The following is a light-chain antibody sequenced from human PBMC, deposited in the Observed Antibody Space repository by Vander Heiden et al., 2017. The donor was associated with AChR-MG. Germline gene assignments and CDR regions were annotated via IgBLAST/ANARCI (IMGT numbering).Light chain of an antibody. J-gene: IGLJ3*02. CDR1: SSDVGAYKY. Sequence: QSALTQPRSVSGSPGQSVTIPCTGTSSDVGAYKYVSWYQQHTGKAPKLMIYDVNKRPSGVPDRFSGSKSGNTASLTISGLQAEDEADYYCCSYAGSYTWVFGGGTKLTVL. CDR3: CSYAGSYTWV. V-gene: IGLV2-11*01. CDR2: DVN.